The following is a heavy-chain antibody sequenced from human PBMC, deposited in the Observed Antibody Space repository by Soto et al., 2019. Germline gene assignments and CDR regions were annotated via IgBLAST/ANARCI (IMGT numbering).Heavy chain of an antibody. CDR1: GGSFSGYY. Sequence: SETLSLTCAGYGGSFSGYYCSWIRQPPGKGLEWIGEINHSGITNYNPSLKSRVTISVDTSKNQFSLKLSSVTAADTAVYYCARGGAGIRVYYSYGMDVWGRRTTVTVSS. CDR2: INHSGIT. D-gene: IGHD1-1*01. CDR3: ARGGAGIRVYYSYGMDV. J-gene: IGHJ6*02. V-gene: IGHV4-34*01.